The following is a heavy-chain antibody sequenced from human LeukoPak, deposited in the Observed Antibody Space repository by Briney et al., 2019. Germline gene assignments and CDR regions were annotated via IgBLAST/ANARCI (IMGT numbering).Heavy chain of an antibody. D-gene: IGHD2-21*01. CDR2: INPNSGGT. V-gene: IGHV1-2*02. CDR1: GYTFTGYY. J-gene: IGHJ4*02. CDR3: ARDQEHMYCGGDCYSGFDY. Sequence: GASVKVSCKASGYTFTGYYIYWVRQAPGQGLEWMGWINPNSGGTNYAQKFQGRVTMTMDTSISTAYMELSRLRSDDTAVFYCARDQEHMYCGGDCYSGFDYWGQGTLVTVSS.